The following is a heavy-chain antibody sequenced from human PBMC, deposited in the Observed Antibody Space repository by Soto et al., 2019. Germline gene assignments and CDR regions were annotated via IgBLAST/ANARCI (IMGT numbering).Heavy chain of an antibody. CDR1: GYTFNSYY. J-gene: IGHJ5*02. V-gene: IGHV1-46*02. Sequence: ASVKVCCKASGYTFNSYYMHWVRQAHEQGLEWMGIINPSGGSTSYAQKFQGRVTMTRDTSTSTVYMELSSLRSEDTAVYYCARAGGIVVVVAAQNWFDPWGQGTLVTVSS. CDR3: ARAGGIVVVVAAQNWFDP. D-gene: IGHD2-15*01. CDR2: INPSGGST.